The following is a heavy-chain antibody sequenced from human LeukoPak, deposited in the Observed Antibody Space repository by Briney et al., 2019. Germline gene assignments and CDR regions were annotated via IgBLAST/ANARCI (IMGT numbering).Heavy chain of an antibody. D-gene: IGHD3-22*01. V-gene: IGHV1-2*02. CDR2: INPNSGGT. Sequence: GASVKVSCKASGYTFTGYYMHWVRQAPGQGLEWMGWINPNSGGTNYAQKFQGRVTITRDTSASTAYMELSSLRSEDMAVYYCAREDSSGFFDYWGQGTLVTVSS. CDR3: AREDSSGFFDY. J-gene: IGHJ4*02. CDR1: GYTFTGYY.